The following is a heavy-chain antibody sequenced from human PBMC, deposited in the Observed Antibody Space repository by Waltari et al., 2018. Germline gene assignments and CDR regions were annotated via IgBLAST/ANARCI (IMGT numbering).Heavy chain of an antibody. V-gene: IGHV4-39*01. Sequence: QLQLQESGPGLVKPSETLSLPCSVSVVSITTTRHYSGWIRQPPGQGLEWIGTISYNGATYSSPSLRSRVTIFRDTSKNQLSLKLGSVTAADTAFYYCATYIGASLGTAAFDVWGQGTMVTVSS. J-gene: IGHJ3*01. CDR3: ATYIGASLGTAAFDV. CDR1: VVSITTTRHY. D-gene: IGHD5-12*01. CDR2: ISYNGAT.